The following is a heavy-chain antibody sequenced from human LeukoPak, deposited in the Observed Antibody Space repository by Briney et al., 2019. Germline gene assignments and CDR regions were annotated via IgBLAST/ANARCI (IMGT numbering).Heavy chain of an antibody. J-gene: IGHJ4*02. Sequence: PGGSLRLSCAASGFTYSNYEMNWVRQAPGKGLEWVPYISRSGDTIYYADSVKGRFTISRDNAEKSVFMQMNSLRAEDTATYFCARSGYDEVFDYWGQGTLVTVSS. CDR2: ISRSGDTI. V-gene: IGHV3-48*03. D-gene: IGHD5-12*01. CDR1: GFTYSNYE. CDR3: ARSGYDEVFDY.